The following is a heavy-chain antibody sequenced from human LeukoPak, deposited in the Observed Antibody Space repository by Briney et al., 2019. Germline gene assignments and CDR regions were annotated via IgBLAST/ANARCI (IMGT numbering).Heavy chain of an antibody. CDR3: SAGEGYYDSSDYYSAWAFNV. D-gene: IGHD3-22*01. CDR1: GFTFSSYS. J-gene: IGHJ3*01. V-gene: IGHV3-21*01. CDR2: ISSSSSSYI. Sequence: KPGGSLRLSCAASGFTFSSYSMNWVRQAPGKGLEWVSSISSSSSSYIYYADSVKGRFTISRDNAKNSLYLQMNSLRAEDTAVYYCSAGEGYYDSSDYYSAWAFNVWGQGTMVTVSS.